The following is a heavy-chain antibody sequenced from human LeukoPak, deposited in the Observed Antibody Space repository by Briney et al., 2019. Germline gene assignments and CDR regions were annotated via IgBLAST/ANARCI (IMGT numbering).Heavy chain of an antibody. CDR2: ISSSGSTI. Sequence: GGSLRLSCAASGFTFSDYYMSWIRQAPGKGLEWVSYISSSGSTIYYADSVKGRFTISRDNAKNSLYLQMTSLRAEDTAVYYCANTPWGYCSSTSCPASYMDVWGKGTTVTVSS. J-gene: IGHJ6*03. CDR1: GFTFSDYY. D-gene: IGHD2-2*01. V-gene: IGHV3-11*01. CDR3: ANTPWGYCSSTSCPASYMDV.